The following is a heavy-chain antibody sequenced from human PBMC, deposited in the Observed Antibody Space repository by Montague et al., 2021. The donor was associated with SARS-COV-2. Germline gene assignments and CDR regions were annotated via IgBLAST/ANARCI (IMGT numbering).Heavy chain of an antibody. D-gene: IGHD6-13*01. CDR2: ISSSGSTK. Sequence: SLRLSCAASGFTFSSYSMNWVRQAPGKGLEWVSDISSSGSTKYYADSVKGRFTISRDNAKNSLYLQMSSLRAEDTAVYYCATRGGIYYWGQGTLVTVSS. CDR1: GFTFSSYS. J-gene: IGHJ4*01. CDR3: ATRGGIYY. V-gene: IGHV3-48*04.